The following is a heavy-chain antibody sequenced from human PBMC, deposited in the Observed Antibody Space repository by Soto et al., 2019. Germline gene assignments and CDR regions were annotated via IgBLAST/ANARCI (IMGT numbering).Heavy chain of an antibody. V-gene: IGHV1-2*02. D-gene: IGHD4-17*01. CDR1: GYTFTGYY. CDR2: INPNSGGT. J-gene: IGHJ6*02. CDR3: ARDLDLTTVNRYYYYGLDV. Sequence: ASVKVSCKASGYTFTGYYMHWVRQAPGQGLEWMGWINPNSGGTNYAQKFQGRVTMTRDTSISTAYMELSRLRSDDTAVYYCARDLDLTTVNRYYYYGLDVWGQGTTVTVSS.